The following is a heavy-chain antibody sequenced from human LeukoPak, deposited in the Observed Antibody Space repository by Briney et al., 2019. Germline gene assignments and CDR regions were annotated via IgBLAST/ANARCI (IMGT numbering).Heavy chain of an antibody. D-gene: IGHD2-15*01. CDR1: GFSVSGNY. CDR2: IHTSGST. CDR3: ARGYCSGGSCSKFDY. J-gene: IGHJ4*02. V-gene: IGHV3-53*01. Sequence: GGSLRLSCAASGFSVSGNYMSWVRQAPGKGLEWVSFIHTSGSTFYADSVKGRFTISRDNSKNTLYLQMNSLRAEDTAVYYCARGYCSGGSCSKFDYWGQGTLVAVSS.